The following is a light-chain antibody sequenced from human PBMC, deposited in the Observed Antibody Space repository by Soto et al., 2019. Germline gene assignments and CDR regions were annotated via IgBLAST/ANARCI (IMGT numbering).Light chain of an antibody. CDR2: AAS. CDR3: QQSYSTPPGT. V-gene: IGKV1-39*01. CDR1: QSISSY. J-gene: IGKJ1*01. Sequence: DIQMTQSPSSLSASVGDRVTITCRASQSISSYLNWYQQKPGKAPKLLIYAASSLQSGVPSRFSGSGSGTDFTLTISSLQPEDFATYYCQQSYSTPPGTFGQVSKVDVK.